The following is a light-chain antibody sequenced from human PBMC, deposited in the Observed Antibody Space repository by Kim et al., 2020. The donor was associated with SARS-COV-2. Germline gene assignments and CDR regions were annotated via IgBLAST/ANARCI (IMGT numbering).Light chain of an antibody. V-gene: IGLV1-44*01. CDR3: STWDDGLNAVV. Sequence: GHRVTISCSGSSSNIGHNSVNWYQQLPGTAPKLLIFSTDQRPSGVPDRFSASKSGTAASLAINWLQSDDDADYFCSTWDDGLNAVVFGGGTQLTVL. CDR1: SSNIGHNS. CDR2: STD. J-gene: IGLJ2*01.